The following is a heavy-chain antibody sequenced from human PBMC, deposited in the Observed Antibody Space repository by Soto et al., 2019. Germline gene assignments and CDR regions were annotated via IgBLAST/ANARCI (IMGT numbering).Heavy chain of an antibody. J-gene: IGHJ5*02. V-gene: IGHV1-18*01. CDR3: ARVVPGAEAWFGP. CDR1: GYTFSNYG. CDR2: ISLYSDGA. D-gene: IGHD2-2*01. Sequence: ASVKVSCKPSGYTFSNYGITWVRQAPGQALEWLGWISLYSDGANYAQKFQGRVSMTTDTSTTTAYMELRSLRSDDTAVYYCARVVPGAEAWFGPWGQGTLVTVSS.